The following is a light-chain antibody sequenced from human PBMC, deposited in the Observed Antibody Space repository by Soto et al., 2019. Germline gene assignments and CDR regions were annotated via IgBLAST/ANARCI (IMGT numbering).Light chain of an antibody. V-gene: IGKV1-12*01. CDR1: QDIGGR. J-gene: IGKJ4*01. CDR2: AAS. Sequence: DIQMTQSPSSVSASVGDRITITCRASQDIGGRLAWYQQNPGRAPKLLIYAASTLYTGVPSRFSGSGYGTEFTLTISSLQPEDFATYYCQQVNSYPLTFGGGTKVDIK. CDR3: QQVNSYPLT.